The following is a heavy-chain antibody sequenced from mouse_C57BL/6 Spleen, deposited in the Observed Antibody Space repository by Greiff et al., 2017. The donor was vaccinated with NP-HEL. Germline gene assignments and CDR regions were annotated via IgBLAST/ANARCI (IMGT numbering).Heavy chain of an antibody. CDR3: TRSYGSSYSYYFDY. D-gene: IGHD1-1*01. Sequence: QVQLQQSGAELVRPGASVTLSCKASGYTFTDYEMHWVKQTPVHGLEWIGAIDPETGGTAYNQKFTGKAILTADKSSSTAYMELRSLTSEDSAVYYCTRSYGSSYSYYFDYWGQGTTLTVSS. V-gene: IGHV1-15*01. J-gene: IGHJ2*01. CDR1: GYTFTDYE. CDR2: IDPETGGT.